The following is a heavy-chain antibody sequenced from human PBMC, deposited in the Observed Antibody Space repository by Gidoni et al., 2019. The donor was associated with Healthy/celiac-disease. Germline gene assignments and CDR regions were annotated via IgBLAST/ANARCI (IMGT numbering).Heavy chain of an antibody. CDR2: IIPIFGTA. J-gene: IGHJ4*02. D-gene: IGHD6-19*01. V-gene: IGHV1-69*01. Sequence: QVQLVQSGAEVTKPGSSVKVSCTASGGTFRSYAISWVRQAPGQGLEWMGGIIPIFGTANYAQKFQSRVTITADESTSTAYMELSSLGSEDTAVYYCAGFLARQWLVLPPDYWGQGTLVTVSS. CDR3: AGFLARQWLVLPPDY. CDR1: GGTFRSYA.